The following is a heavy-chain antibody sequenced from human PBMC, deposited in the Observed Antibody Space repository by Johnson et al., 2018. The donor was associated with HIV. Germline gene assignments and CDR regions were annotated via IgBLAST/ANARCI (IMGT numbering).Heavy chain of an antibody. CDR1: GFTFSTFG. CDR2: IRYDGSDK. V-gene: IGHV3-30*02. D-gene: IGHD1-26*01. CDR3: AKVRWELSSIGAFDI. Sequence: QVQLVESGGGVVQPGGSLRLSCSASGFTFSTFGMHWVRQAPGKGLEWVAFIRYDGSDKYYGDSVKGRFTISRDNSKNTLYLQMNSLRAEDTAVYYCAKVRWELSSIGAFDIWGQGTMVTVSS. J-gene: IGHJ3*02.